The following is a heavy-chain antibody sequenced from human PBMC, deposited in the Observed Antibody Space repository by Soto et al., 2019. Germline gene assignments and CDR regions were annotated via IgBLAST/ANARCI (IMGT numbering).Heavy chain of an antibody. CDR2: INHSGST. J-gene: IGHJ4*02. CDR3: ARLRPYYYDSSGYFDY. D-gene: IGHD3-22*01. Sequence: SETLSLTCAVYGGSFSGYYWSWIRQPPGKGLEWIGEINHSGSTNYNPSLKSRVTISVDTSKNQFSLKLSSVTAADTAVYYCARLRPYYYDSSGYFDYWGQGTLVTVSS. CDR1: GGSFSGYY. V-gene: IGHV4-34*01.